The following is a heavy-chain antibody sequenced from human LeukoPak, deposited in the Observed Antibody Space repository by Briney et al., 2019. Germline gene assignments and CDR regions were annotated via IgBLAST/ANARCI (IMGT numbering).Heavy chain of an antibody. V-gene: IGHV3-66*01. CDR2: IYAGGST. CDR1: GFIVSSNY. D-gene: IGHD2-21*01. J-gene: IGHJ4*02. CDR3: AYYGDYFDY. Sequence: GGSLRLSCAASGFIVSSNYMSWVRQAPGKGLDWVSVIYAGGSTYYADSVKGRFTISRDNSKTTLYLQMNSLRAEDTAVYYCAYYGDYFDYWGQGTLVTVSS.